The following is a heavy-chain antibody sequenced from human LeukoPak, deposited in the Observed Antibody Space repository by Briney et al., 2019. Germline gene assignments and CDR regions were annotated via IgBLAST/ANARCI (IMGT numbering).Heavy chain of an antibody. CDR2: ISTSSSYI. D-gene: IGHD4-17*01. V-gene: IGHV3-21*01. CDR3: AKDGSPFGDYPHWFDP. Sequence: PGGSLRLSCAASGFTFSSHSMNWVRQAPGKGLEWVSSISTSSSYIYYAESVKGRFTISRDNARKSLYLQMNSLRAEDTAVYYCAKDGSPFGDYPHWFDPWGQGTLVTVSS. CDR1: GFTFSSHS. J-gene: IGHJ5*02.